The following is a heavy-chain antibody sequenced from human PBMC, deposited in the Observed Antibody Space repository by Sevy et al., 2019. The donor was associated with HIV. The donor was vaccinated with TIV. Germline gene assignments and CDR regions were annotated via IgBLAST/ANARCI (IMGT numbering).Heavy chain of an antibody. V-gene: IGHV3-66*02. CDR1: GFTVNDKY. CDR2: IFSSGST. D-gene: IGHD6-19*01. J-gene: IGHJ4*02. Sequence: GGSLRLSCAISGFTVNDKYIIWVRQAPGKGLEWVSVIFSSGSTYYADSAKGRFTISRDNSKNTVDLQMNSVRAEDTAVYYCVSLFLWLRSGWSYFDYWGQGTLVTVSS. CDR3: VSLFLWLRSGWSYFDY.